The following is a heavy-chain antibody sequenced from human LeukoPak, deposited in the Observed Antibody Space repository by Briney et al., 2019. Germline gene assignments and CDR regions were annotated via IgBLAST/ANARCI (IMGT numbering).Heavy chain of an antibody. CDR3: ARSRDWRVEY. CDR2: ITGSFSDSK. Sequence: GGSLRLSCAASGFTFSPFSMNWVRQAPGKGLEWVAYITGSFSDSKYYADSVKGRFTISRDNAKNSVYLQMNSLRAEDTAIYYCARSRDWRVEYWGQGALVTVSS. CDR1: GFTFSPFS. V-gene: IGHV3-48*04. J-gene: IGHJ4*02. D-gene: IGHD2-21*02.